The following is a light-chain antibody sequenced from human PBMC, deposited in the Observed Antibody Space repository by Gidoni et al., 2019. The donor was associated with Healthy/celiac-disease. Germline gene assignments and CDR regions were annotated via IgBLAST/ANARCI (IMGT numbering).Light chain of an antibody. Sequence: EIVLTQSPATLSLAPGESATLSCRTSQSVSSYLACYQQKPGQAPRLLIYDASNRATGIPARFSGSGSGTDVTLTISSLEPEDFAVYYCQQRSNWPPYTFGQGTKLEIK. J-gene: IGKJ2*01. CDR1: QSVSSY. CDR2: DAS. CDR3: QQRSNWPPYT. V-gene: IGKV3-11*01.